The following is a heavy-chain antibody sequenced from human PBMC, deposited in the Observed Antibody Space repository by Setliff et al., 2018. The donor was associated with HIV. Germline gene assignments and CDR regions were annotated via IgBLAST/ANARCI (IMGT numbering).Heavy chain of an antibody. D-gene: IGHD2-21*01. CDR1: GFTFSSYE. J-gene: IGHJ4*02. Sequence: GGSLRLSCAASGFTFSSYEMDWFRQAPGKGLEWVSYITGSSDTIYYADSVKGRFTISRDNAKNSLYLQMNTLRAEDTAVYYCAKLQEGHVYSHYDSWGQGTLVTVSS. CDR2: ITGSSDTI. CDR3: AKLQEGHVYSHYDS. V-gene: IGHV3-48*03.